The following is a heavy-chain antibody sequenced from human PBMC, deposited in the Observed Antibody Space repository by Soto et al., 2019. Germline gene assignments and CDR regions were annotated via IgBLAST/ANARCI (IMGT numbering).Heavy chain of an antibody. J-gene: IGHJ3*01. CDR3: AKTYSSGRGAFDV. CDR2: ISSGSSTI. CDR1: GFTFSSYA. V-gene: IGHV3-48*01. D-gene: IGHD6-19*01. Sequence: PGGSLRLSCAASGFTFSSYAMSWVRQAPGKGLEWISYISSGSSTIYYADSVKGRFTISRDNAQNSLYLQMTSLRADDTAVYYCAKTYSSGRGAFDVWAQGTMVTVSS.